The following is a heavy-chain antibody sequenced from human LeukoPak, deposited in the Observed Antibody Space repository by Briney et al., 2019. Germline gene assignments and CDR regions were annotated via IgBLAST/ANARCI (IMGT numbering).Heavy chain of an antibody. D-gene: IGHD3-16*02. V-gene: IGHV4-34*01. Sequence: SETLSLTCAVYGGSLSDYYWSWIRQSPGKGLEWIGEISHRGRTYYNLSLKSRVTISIDTSKNQFSLKVNSVSAADTAVYYCARVVTGFDPWGQGTLVTVSS. CDR3: ARVVTGFDP. CDR2: ISHRGRT. CDR1: GGSLSDYY. J-gene: IGHJ5*02.